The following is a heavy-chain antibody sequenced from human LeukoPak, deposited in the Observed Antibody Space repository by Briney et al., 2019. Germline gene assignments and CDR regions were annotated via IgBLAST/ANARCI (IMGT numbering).Heavy chain of an antibody. V-gene: IGHV4-39*07. D-gene: IGHD5-18*01. CDR1: GGSISSSSYY. J-gene: IGHJ6*02. CDR3: ARDPYSYGKAYYGMDV. Sequence: PSETLSLTCTVSGGSISSSSYYWGWIRQPPGKGLEWIGSIYYSGSTYYNPSLKSRVTISVDTSKNQFSLKLSSVTAADTAVYYCARDPYSYGKAYYGMDVWGQGTTVTVSS. CDR2: IYYSGST.